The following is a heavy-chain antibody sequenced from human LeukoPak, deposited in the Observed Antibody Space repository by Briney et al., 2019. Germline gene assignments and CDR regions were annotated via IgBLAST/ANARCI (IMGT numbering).Heavy chain of an antibody. Sequence: GGSLRLSCAASGFTFSSYVMHWVRQAPGKGLEWVAVISCDGSNDYYADSVKGRFTISRDNSKNTLYLQMDSLRAADTAVYYCARLSPSYCGGDCYSWFDYWGQRTLVTVSS. CDR2: ISCDGSND. CDR1: GFTFSSYV. D-gene: IGHD2-21*02. J-gene: IGHJ4*02. CDR3: ARLSPSYCGGDCYSWFDY. V-gene: IGHV3-30*04.